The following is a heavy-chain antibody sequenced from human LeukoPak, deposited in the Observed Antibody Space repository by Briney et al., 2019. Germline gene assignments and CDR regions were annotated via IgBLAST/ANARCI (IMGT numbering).Heavy chain of an antibody. V-gene: IGHV1-24*01. CDR1: GYTLTELS. CDR3: ATESPVNNWNDPLDY. D-gene: IGHD1-1*01. J-gene: IGHJ4*02. Sequence: ASVKVSCEVSGYTLTELSMHWVRQAPGKGLEWMGGFDPEDGETIYAQKFQGRVTMTEDTSTDTAYMELSSLRSEDTAVYYCATESPVNNWNDPLDYWGQGTLVTVSS. CDR2: FDPEDGET.